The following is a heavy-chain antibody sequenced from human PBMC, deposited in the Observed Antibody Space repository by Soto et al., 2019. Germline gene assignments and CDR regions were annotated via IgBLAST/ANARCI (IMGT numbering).Heavy chain of an antibody. CDR1: GGPISSSTYY. D-gene: IGHD3-16*01. CDR3: ARHEGHTHGAPSGAFDI. V-gene: IGHV4-39*01. CDR2: LSYSGRT. Sequence: SETLSLTCTVSGGPISSSTYYWGCLLPPPGKGLEWIGSLSYSGRTYYNPSLKSRVTVSVDTSKNQFFLKLTSVTAADTAVYYCARHEGHTHGAPSGAFDIWGQVTMVTVSS. J-gene: IGHJ3*02.